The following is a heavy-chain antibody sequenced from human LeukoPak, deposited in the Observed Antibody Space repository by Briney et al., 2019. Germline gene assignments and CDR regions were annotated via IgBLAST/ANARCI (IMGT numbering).Heavy chain of an antibody. J-gene: IGHJ4*02. CDR2: INPNSGGT. V-gene: IGHV1-2*02. CDR3: ARATSMVRGVIITMDY. D-gene: IGHD3-10*01. Sequence: ASVTVSCTASGYTFTGYYMHWVRQAPGQGLEWMGWINPNSGGTNYAQKFQGRVTMIRDTSISTAYMELSRLRSDDTAVYYCARATSMVRGVIITMDYWGQGTLVTVSS. CDR1: GYTFTGYY.